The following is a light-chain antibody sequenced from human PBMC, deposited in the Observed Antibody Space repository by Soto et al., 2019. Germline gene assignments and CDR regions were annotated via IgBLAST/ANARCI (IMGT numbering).Light chain of an antibody. Sequence: DIVLTQSPGTLSLSPGERATLTCRASQSVSNNYLTWYQQKPGQAPRLLIYGASNRATGIPDKFSGSGSGTDFTLTISRVEPEDFAVYYCQQYGVSPRTFGQGTKVEV. V-gene: IGKV3-20*01. CDR2: GAS. CDR1: QSVSNNY. J-gene: IGKJ1*01. CDR3: QQYGVSPRT.